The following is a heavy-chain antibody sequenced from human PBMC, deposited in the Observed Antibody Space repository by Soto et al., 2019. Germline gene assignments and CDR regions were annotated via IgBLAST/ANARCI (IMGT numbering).Heavy chain of an antibody. V-gene: IGHV4-4*02. D-gene: IGHD6-6*01. Sequence: QVQLQESGPGLVKPSGTLSLTCAVSGGSISSSNWWSWVRQPPGKGLEWIGEIYHSGYTSYIPSLKSRVTISVDKSKNQFSLKLRSVTAADTAVYYCARRPRPENSGMDVWGQGTTVTVSS. CDR1: GGSISSSNW. CDR2: IYHSGYT. J-gene: IGHJ6*02. CDR3: ARRPRPENSGMDV.